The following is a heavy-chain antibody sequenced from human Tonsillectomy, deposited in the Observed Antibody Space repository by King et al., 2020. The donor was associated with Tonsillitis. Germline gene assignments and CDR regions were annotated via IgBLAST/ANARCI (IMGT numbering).Heavy chain of an antibody. Sequence: VQLVESGGGLVQPGGSLRLSCAASGFTFSSYAMSWVRQAPGKGMEWVSASSGSGGSTYYADSVKGRFTISRDNSKNTLYLQMNSLRAEDTAVYYCANDLIVVVPAAVSLSYYGMDVWGQGTTVTVSS. CDR2: SSGSGGST. CDR1: GFTFSSYA. V-gene: IGHV3-23*04. D-gene: IGHD2-2*01. J-gene: IGHJ6*02. CDR3: ANDLIVVVPAAVSLSYYGMDV.